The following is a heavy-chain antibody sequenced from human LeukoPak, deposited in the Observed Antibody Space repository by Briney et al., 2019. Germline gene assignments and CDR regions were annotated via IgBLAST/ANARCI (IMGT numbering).Heavy chain of an antibody. V-gene: IGHV3-7*04. CDR1: GFTFSSFW. Sequence: GGSLRLSCVGSGFTFSSFWMNWVRQVPGKGLEWLANIKEDGSVTTHVESVKGRSTISRDNAENVLYLQMNSLRVEDTGIYYCARGRPTPGTDYWGQGILVTVSS. J-gene: IGHJ4*02. D-gene: IGHD4-11*01. CDR2: IKEDGSVT. CDR3: ARGRPTPGTDY.